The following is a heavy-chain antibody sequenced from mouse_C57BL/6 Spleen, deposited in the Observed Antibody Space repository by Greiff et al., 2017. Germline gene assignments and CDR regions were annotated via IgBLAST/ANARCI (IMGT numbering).Heavy chain of an antibody. J-gene: IGHJ4*01. D-gene: IGHD2-2*01. Sequence: VQRVESGPGLVQPSQSLSITCTVSGFSLTSYGVHWVRQSPGKGLEWLGVIWRGGSTDYNAAFMSRLSITKDNSKSQVFFKMNSLQADDTAIYYCAKNWGLGSLYAMDYWGQGTSVTVSS. CDR1: GFSLTSYG. V-gene: IGHV2-5*01. CDR3: AKNWGLGSLYAMDY. CDR2: IWRGGST.